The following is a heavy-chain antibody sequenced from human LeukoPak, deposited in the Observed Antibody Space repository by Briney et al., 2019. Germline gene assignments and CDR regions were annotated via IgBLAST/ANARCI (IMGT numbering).Heavy chain of an antibody. CDR3: ARVYSGSYYDFDY. D-gene: IGHD1-26*01. CDR1: GFTFSDYY. Sequence: GGSLRLSCAASGFTFSDYYMSWIRQAPGKGLEWVSYISSSSGYTNYADSVKGRFTISRDNAKNSLCLQMNSLRAEDTAVYYCARVYSGSYYDFDYWGQGTLVTVSS. CDR2: ISSSSGYT. V-gene: IGHV3-11*06. J-gene: IGHJ4*02.